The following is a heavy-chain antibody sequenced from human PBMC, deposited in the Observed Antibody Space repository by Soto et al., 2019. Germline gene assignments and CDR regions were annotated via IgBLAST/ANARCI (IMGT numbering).Heavy chain of an antibody. V-gene: IGHV3-7*01. CDR1: GFTFSSYW. CDR3: ARGGDGDYYWYFDL. CDR2: IKQDGSEK. J-gene: IGHJ2*01. Sequence: ESGGGLVQPGGSLRLSCAASGFTFSSYWMSWVRQAPGKGLEWVANIKQDGSEKYYVDSVKGRFTISRDNAKNSLYLQMNSLRAEDTAVYYCARGGDGDYYWYFDLWGRGTLVTVSS. D-gene: IGHD4-17*01.